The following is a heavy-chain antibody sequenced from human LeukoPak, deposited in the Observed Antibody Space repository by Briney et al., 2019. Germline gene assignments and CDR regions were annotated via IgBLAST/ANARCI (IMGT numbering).Heavy chain of an antibody. Sequence: PGGSLRLSCAASGFTFSSYGMHWVRQAPGKGLEWVAFIRYDGSNKYYADSVKGRFTISRDNSKNTLYLQMNSLRAEDTAVYYCAKDGHFGSGSYSDDYWGQGTLVTVSS. CDR1: GFTFSSYG. V-gene: IGHV3-30*02. CDR3: AKDGHFGSGSYSDDY. CDR2: IRYDGSNK. J-gene: IGHJ4*02. D-gene: IGHD3-10*01.